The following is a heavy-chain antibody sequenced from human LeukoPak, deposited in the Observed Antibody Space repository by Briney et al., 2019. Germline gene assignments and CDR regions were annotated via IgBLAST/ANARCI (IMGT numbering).Heavy chain of an antibody. CDR1: GGSISSGGYY. V-gene: IGHV4-31*03. J-gene: IGHJ5*02. D-gene: IGHD3-10*01. CDR3: AREKAGILRT. Sequence: KASETLSLTCTVSGGSISSGGYYWSWIRQHPGKGLEWIGYIYYSGSTYYNPSLKSRVTISVDTSKNQFSLKLSSVTAADTAVYYCAREKAGILRTWGQGTLVTISS. CDR2: IYYSGST.